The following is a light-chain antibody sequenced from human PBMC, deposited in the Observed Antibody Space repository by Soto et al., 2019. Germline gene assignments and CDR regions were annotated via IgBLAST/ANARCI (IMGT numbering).Light chain of an antibody. CDR1: HTISSSY. Sequence: EVVLTQSPCALSLSPRERATLSCRASHTISSSYLAWYQQKPGQAPRLLMYGISRRATGIPDRFSGSGSGTDFTLTITRLEPEDFAVYYCQQRRNWPPRITFGQGTRLEIK. J-gene: IGKJ5*01. V-gene: IGKV3D-20*02. CDR2: GIS. CDR3: QQRRNWPPRIT.